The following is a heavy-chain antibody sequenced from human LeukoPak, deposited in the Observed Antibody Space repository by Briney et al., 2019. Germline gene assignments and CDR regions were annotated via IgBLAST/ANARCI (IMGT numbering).Heavy chain of an antibody. CDR2: IYYSGST. Sequence: SETLSLTCSASGGSISSYYWSWIRQPPGKGLEWIGYIYYSGSTNYNPSLKSRVTISVDTSMNQFSLRLSSVTAADTAVYYCARVLLWFGEPNNWFDPWGQGTLVTVSS. CDR3: ARVLLWFGEPNNWFDP. V-gene: IGHV4-59*01. D-gene: IGHD3-10*01. CDR1: GGSISSYY. J-gene: IGHJ5*02.